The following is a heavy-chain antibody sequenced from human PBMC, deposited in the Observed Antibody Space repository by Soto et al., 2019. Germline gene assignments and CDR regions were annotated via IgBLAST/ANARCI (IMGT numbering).Heavy chain of an antibody. J-gene: IGHJ6*02. CDR2: IKSQGDGGTR. CDR3: TTDLQAYCDGTTCYAGNYYYDDMDV. Sequence: NPGGSLRLSCAASGFSFRNAWMSWVRQAPGKGLEWVGHIKSQGDGGTRDYAAPVKGGFTISRDDSKNTLFLQMNSLKNEDTAVYFCTTDLQAYCDGTTCYAGNYYYDDMDVWGQGTTVTVSS. V-gene: IGHV3-15*01. CDR1: GFSFRNAW. D-gene: IGHD2-2*01.